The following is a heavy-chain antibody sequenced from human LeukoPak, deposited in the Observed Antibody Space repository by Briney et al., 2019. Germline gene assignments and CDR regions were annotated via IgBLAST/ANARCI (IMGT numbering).Heavy chain of an antibody. Sequence: SVNVSCKASGGTFSSYAISWVRQAPGQGLEWMGRIIPILGIANYAQKFQGRVTITADKSTSTAYMELSSLRSEDTAVYYCARLVVVTARDYRGQGTLVTVSS. CDR2: IIPILGIA. V-gene: IGHV1-69*04. CDR3: ARLVVVTARDY. D-gene: IGHD2-21*02. CDR1: GGTFSSYA. J-gene: IGHJ4*02.